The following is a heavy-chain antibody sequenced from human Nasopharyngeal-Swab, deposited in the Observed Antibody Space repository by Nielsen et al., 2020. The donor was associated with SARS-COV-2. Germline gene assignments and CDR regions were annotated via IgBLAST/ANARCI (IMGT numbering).Heavy chain of an antibody. CDR1: GDSVNTINW. J-gene: IGHJ6*03. Sequence: SETLSLTCGVSGDSVNTINWWTWVRQPPGKGLEWIGEIYHSGNTNYNPSLKSRVTISMDRSMNQFSLEVRSMTAADTAVYYCARRYGYYHYYMDVWGTGTTVTVSS. CDR3: ARRYGYYHYYMDV. CDR2: IYHSGNT. D-gene: IGHD2-2*03. V-gene: IGHV4-4*02.